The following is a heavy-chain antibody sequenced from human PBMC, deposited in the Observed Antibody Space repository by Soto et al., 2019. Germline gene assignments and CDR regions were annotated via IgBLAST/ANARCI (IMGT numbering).Heavy chain of an antibody. CDR1: GYTFTGYY. CDR3: ARHSGYDYVFDY. J-gene: IGHJ4*02. CDR2: INPNNGDT. V-gene: IGHV1-2*02. Sequence: ASVKVSCKXSGYTFTGYYIHWVRQAPGQGLEWMGWINPNNGDTNYAQKFQGRVSMTRDTSTSTAYMELRSLRFDDTPVYYCARHSGYDYVFDYWGQGTLVTVSS. D-gene: IGHD5-12*01.